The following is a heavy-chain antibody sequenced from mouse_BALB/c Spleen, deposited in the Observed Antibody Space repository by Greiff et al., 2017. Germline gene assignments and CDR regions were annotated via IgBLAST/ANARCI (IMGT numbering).Heavy chain of an antibody. V-gene: IGHV5-9-4*01. Sequence: EVMLVESGGGLVKPGGSLKLSCAASGFTFSSYAMSWVRQSPEKRLEWVAEISSGGSYTYYPDTVTGRFTISRDNAKNTLYLEMSSLRSEDTAMYYCATGSSYLDYWGQGTTLTVSS. CDR1: GFTFSSYA. D-gene: IGHD1-1*01. CDR2: ISSGGSYT. J-gene: IGHJ2*01. CDR3: ATGSSYLDY.